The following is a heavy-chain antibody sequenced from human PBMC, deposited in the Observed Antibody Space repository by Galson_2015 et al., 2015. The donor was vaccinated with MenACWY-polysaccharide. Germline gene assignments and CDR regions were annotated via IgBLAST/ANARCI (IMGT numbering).Heavy chain of an antibody. CDR2: INADGSAT. J-gene: IGHJ5*02. Sequence: SLRLSCAASGFSFSTYWMHWVRHAPGKGLVWVSRINADGSATDYADSVRGRFTISRDNAKNTLYLERNSLRAEDTAVYYCTKAGAKYCRGSSCYFNWFDPWGQGTLVTVSS. CDR3: TKAGAKYCRGSSCYFNWFDP. V-gene: IGHV3-74*01. D-gene: IGHD2-15*01. CDR1: GFSFSTYW.